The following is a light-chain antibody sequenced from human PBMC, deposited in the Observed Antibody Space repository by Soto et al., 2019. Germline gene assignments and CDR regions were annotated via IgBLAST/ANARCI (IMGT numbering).Light chain of an antibody. Sequence: EIVLTQSPGTTSLSPGETATLSCRASQSFTNNYIAWYQQKPGQAPRLLLYVVSNRATGVPDRFGGSGSGTDFTLTISRLEPEDFAVYYCQQYGDPPYTFGQGTKLEIK. CDR2: VVS. CDR3: QQYGDPPYT. V-gene: IGKV3-20*01. J-gene: IGKJ2*01. CDR1: QSFTNNY.